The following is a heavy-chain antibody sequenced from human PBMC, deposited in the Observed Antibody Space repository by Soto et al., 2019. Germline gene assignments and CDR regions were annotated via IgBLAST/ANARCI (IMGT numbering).Heavy chain of an antibody. CDR2: IYSSGST. Sequence: GGSLRLSCAASGFTVSNNYMSWVRQAPGKGLEWVSIIYSSGSTYYADSVRGRFTISRDNSKNTLFLQMNSLRAEDTAVYYCANIPWYNIGPWGQGTLVTVSS. J-gene: IGHJ5*02. D-gene: IGHD1-20*01. CDR3: ANIPWYNIGP. V-gene: IGHV3-53*01. CDR1: GFTVSNNY.